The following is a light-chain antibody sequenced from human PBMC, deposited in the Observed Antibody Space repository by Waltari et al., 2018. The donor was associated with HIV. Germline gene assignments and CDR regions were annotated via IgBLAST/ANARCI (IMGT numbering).Light chain of an antibody. CDR3: SAYTSSSIRV. CDR2: DVN. Sequence: QSALTQPASVSASPGQSITLSCTGNSRDAGHYTFVSLYQQYPGKAPKLMIYDVNNRPSGVSNRFSGSKSGDTASLTISGLQAEDEADYYCSAYTSSSIRVFGTGTQVTVL. V-gene: IGLV2-14*03. J-gene: IGLJ1*01. CDR1: SRDAGHYTF.